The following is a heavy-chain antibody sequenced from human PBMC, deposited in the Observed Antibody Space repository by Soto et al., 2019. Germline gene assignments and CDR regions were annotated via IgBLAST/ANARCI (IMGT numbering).Heavy chain of an antibody. J-gene: IGHJ3*02. CDR2: IWYDGSKK. Sequence: QVQLVESGGGVVQPGTSLRLSCEASGFTFSGFGMHWVRQAPGKGLEWVAVIWYDGSKKYYADCVKGRFTISRDNSKNAVYLQINRPRAEDPGVNFCARGRGGSYGGNSAHFDIWGQGTLVTVSS. V-gene: IGHV3-33*01. CDR3: ARGRGGSYGGNSAHFDI. CDR1: GFTFSGFG. D-gene: IGHD4-17*01.